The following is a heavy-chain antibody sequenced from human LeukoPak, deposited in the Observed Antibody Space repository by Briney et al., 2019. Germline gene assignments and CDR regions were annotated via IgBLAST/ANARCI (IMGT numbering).Heavy chain of an antibody. CDR2: ISSSSSYI. Sequence: GGSLSLSCAASGFTFSSYSMNWVRQAPGKGLEWVSSISSSSSYIYYADSVKGRFTISRDNAKNSLYLQMNSLRAEDTAVYYCARYDILTGSGMDVWGKGTTVTVSS. D-gene: IGHD3-9*01. V-gene: IGHV3-21*01. J-gene: IGHJ6*04. CDR1: GFTFSSYS. CDR3: ARYDILTGSGMDV.